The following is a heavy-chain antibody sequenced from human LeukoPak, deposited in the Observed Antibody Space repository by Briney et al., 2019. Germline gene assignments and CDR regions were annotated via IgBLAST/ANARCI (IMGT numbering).Heavy chain of an antibody. CDR2: ISGSAGST. J-gene: IGHJ5*02. CDR3: ASHSSSWYFWFDP. CDR1: GFTFSSYA. D-gene: IGHD6-13*01. Sequence: PGGSLRLSCAASGFTFSSYAMNWVRQAPGKGLEWVSGISGSAGSTYYADSVKGRFTISGDNSKNTLFLQMNSLRAEDTAVYYCASHSSSWYFWFDPWGQGTLVTVSS. V-gene: IGHV3-23*01.